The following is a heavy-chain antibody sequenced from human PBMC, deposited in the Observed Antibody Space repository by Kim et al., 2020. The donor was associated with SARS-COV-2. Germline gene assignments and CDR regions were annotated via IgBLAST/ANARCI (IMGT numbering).Heavy chain of an antibody. Sequence: SETLSLTCTVSGGSISSSSYYWGWIRQPPGKGLEWIGSIYYSGSTYYNPYLKSRVTISVDTSKNQFSLKLSSVTAADTAVYYCARRTTDFWSGYYGMDVWGQGTTVTVSS. CDR2: IYYSGST. CDR3: ARRTTDFWSGYYGMDV. CDR1: GGSISSSSYY. J-gene: IGHJ6*02. D-gene: IGHD3-3*01. V-gene: IGHV4-39*01.